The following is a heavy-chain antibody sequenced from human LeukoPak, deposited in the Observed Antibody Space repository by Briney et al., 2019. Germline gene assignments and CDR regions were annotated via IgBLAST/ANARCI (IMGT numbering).Heavy chain of an antibody. J-gene: IGHJ4*02. V-gene: IGHV4-39*01. CDR2: IYYSGST. CDR1: GGSISSSSYY. Sequence: SETLSLTCTVSGGSISSSSYYWGWIRQPPGKGLEWIGSIYYSGSTYYNPSLKSRVTISVDTSKNQFSLKLSSVTAAYTAVYYCARWDYSNYYYDYWGQGTLVTVSS. CDR3: ARWDYSNYYYDY. D-gene: IGHD4-11*01.